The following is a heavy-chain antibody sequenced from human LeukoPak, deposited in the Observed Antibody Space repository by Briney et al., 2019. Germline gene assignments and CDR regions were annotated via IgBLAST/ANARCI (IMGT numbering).Heavy chain of an antibody. V-gene: IGHV3-30*18. Sequence: VRSLRLSCAASGFTFSFSGMYWVRQAPGKGLEWVAFISDDGSRKYYADSVKGRFTISRDNSKNMLFLQMNSLRTEDTAVYYCAKDRSTTWSFDYWGQGTLVTVSS. CDR2: ISDDGSRK. CDR3: AKDRSTTWSFDY. J-gene: IGHJ4*02. CDR1: GFTFSFSG. D-gene: IGHD6-13*01.